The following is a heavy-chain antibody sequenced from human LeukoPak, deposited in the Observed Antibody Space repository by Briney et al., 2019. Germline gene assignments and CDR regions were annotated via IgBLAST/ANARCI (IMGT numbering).Heavy chain of an antibody. J-gene: IGHJ6*03. CDR1: GFTLSSYA. V-gene: IGHV3-23*01. D-gene: IGHD2-8*01. Sequence: QAGGSLRLSCVVSGFTLSSYAMSWVRQAPGKGLEWVAATSSSDSGKYHADSVRGRFTISRDNSKNTVYLQMNSLRTEDTAVYYCAKDRCSNGIGCYYYYMEVWGKGTTVTISS. CDR3: AKDRCSNGIGCYYYYMEV. CDR2: TSSSDSGK.